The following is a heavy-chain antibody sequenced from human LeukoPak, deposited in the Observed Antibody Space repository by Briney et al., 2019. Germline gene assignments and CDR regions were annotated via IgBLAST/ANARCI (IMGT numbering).Heavy chain of an antibody. CDR1: GFTFSNYA. CDR2: ISGSGVYT. Sequence: GGSLRLSCTASGFTFSNYAMSWVRQAPGKGLEWVSAISGSGVYTYYADSVKGRFTISRDNSKNTLDLQMNSLRAEDTAIYYCAKLSVFSSSWHYYSDYWGQGTLVTVSS. CDR3: AKLSVFSSSWHYYSDY. V-gene: IGHV3-23*01. D-gene: IGHD6-13*01. J-gene: IGHJ4*02.